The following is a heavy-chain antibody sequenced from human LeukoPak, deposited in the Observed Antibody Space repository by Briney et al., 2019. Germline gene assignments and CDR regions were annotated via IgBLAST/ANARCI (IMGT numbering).Heavy chain of an antibody. V-gene: IGHV1-2*02. CDR2: INPNSGGT. CDR3: ARGDVYWNYFDY. Sequence: GASVKVSCKASGYTFTGYYMHWVRPAPGQGLEWMGWINPNSGGTHYAQKFQGRVTMTRDTSVSTAYMELSRLRSDDTDVYYCARGDVYWNYFDYWGQGTLVTVSS. J-gene: IGHJ4*02. D-gene: IGHD1-26*01. CDR1: GYTFTGYY.